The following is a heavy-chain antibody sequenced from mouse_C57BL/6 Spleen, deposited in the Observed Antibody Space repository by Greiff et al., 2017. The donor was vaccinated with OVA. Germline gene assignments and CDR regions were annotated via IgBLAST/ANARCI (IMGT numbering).Heavy chain of an antibody. CDR2: IWSGGST. CDR3: ARDDLAWFAY. CDR1: GFSLTSYG. J-gene: IGHJ3*01. Sequence: VKLMESGPGLVQPSQCLSITCTVSGFSLTSYGVHWVRQSPGKGLEWLGVIWSGGSTDYNAAFISRLSISKDNSKSQVFFKMNSLQADDTAIYYCARDDLAWFAYWGQGTLVTVSA. V-gene: IGHV2-2*01. D-gene: IGHD2-3*01.